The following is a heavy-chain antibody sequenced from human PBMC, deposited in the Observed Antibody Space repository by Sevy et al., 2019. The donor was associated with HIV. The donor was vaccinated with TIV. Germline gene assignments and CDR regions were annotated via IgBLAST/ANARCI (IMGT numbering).Heavy chain of an antibody. V-gene: IGHV4-61*01. CDR1: AGSVSSGSYY. CDR3: ARDLDYYDSSGYYYTDAFDI. D-gene: IGHD3-22*01. J-gene: IGHJ3*02. Sequence: SETLSLTCTVSAGSVSSGSYYWSWIRQPPGKGLEWIGYIYYSGSTNYNPSLKSRVTISVDTSKNQFSLKLSSVTAADTAVYYCARDLDYYDSSGYYYTDAFDIWGQGTMVTVSS. CDR2: IYYSGST.